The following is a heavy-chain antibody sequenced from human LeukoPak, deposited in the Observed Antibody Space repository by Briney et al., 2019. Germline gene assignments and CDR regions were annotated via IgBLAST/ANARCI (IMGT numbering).Heavy chain of an antibody. Sequence: GESLKISCKGSGYSFTSYWIGWVRQMPGKGLEWMGIIYPGDSDTRYSPSFQGQVTISADKSISTAYLQWSSLKASDTAMYYCARHGEYCSSTSCYEGFDYWGQGTLVTVSS. CDR1: GYSFTSYW. CDR3: ARHGEYCSSTSCYEGFDY. D-gene: IGHD2-2*01. V-gene: IGHV5-51*01. J-gene: IGHJ4*02. CDR2: IYPGDSDT.